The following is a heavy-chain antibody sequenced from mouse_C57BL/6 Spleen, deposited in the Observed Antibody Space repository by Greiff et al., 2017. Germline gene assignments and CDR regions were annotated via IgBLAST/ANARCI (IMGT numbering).Heavy chain of an antibody. J-gene: IGHJ4*01. V-gene: IGHV1-52*01. D-gene: IGHD2-3*01. CDR3: AANGYYPYYAMDY. CDR2: IDPSDSET. Sequence: QVQLQQPGAELVRPGSSVKLSCKASGYTFTSYWMHWVKQRPMQGLEWIGNIDPSDSETHYNQKFKDKATLTVDKSSSTAYMQLSSLTSEDSAVYYCAANGYYPYYAMDYWGQGTSVTVSS. CDR1: GYTFTSYW.